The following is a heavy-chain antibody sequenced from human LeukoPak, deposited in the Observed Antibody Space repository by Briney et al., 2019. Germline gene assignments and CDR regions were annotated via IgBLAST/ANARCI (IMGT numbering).Heavy chain of an antibody. CDR1: GYTFTNYD. J-gene: IGHJ3*02. CDR2: MNPNSGNT. V-gene: IGHV1-8*03. Sequence: ASLKVSSKTSGYTFTNYDINWVRQATGQGLEWMGWMNPNSGNTGYVQKFQGRVTLSRNTSINTAYMELSSLRSEDTAVYYCARGGRYCSATTCYFSAFDIWGQGTMVTVSS. CDR3: ARGGRYCSATTCYFSAFDI. D-gene: IGHD2-2*01.